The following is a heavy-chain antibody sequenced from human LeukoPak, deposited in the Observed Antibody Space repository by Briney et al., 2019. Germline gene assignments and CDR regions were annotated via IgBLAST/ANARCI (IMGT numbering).Heavy chain of an antibody. V-gene: IGHV3-21*01. CDR3: ARDSGYCSSTSCYDFDY. Sequence: GSLRLSCAASGFTFSSYSMNWVRQAPGKGLEWVSSISSSSSYIYYADSVKGRFTISRDNAKNSLYLQMNSLRAEDTAVYYCARDSGYCSSTSCYDFDYWGQGTLVTVSS. J-gene: IGHJ4*02. CDR2: ISSSSSYI. D-gene: IGHD2-2*01. CDR1: GFTFSSYS.